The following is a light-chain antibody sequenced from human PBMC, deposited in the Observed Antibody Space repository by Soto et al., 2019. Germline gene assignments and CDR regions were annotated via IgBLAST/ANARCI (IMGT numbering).Light chain of an antibody. J-gene: IGKJ4*01. CDR1: QSISSW. CDR2: KAS. Sequence: DIQMTQPPSTLSASVGDRVTITCRASQSISSWLAWYQQKPGKAPNLLIYKASSLESGVPSRFSGSGSGTEFTLTISSLQPDDFATYYCQQYNSYPLTVGGGTKVEIK. V-gene: IGKV1-5*03. CDR3: QQYNSYPLT.